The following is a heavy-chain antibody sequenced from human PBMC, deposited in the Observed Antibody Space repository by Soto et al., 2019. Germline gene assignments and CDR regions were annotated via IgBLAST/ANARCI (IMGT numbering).Heavy chain of an antibody. V-gene: IGHV3-30*18. CDR2: ISYDGSNK. CDR1: GLTFSSYG. D-gene: IGHD3-22*01. Sequence: QVQLVESGGGVVQPGRSLRLSCAASGLTFSSYGMHWVRQAPGKGLEWVAVISYDGSNKNYADSVKGRFTISRDNSKNTVYLQMNSLRAEDTAVYYCAKDTYYHDSSGYYIFDYWGQGTLVTVCS. CDR3: AKDTYYHDSSGYYIFDY. J-gene: IGHJ4*02.